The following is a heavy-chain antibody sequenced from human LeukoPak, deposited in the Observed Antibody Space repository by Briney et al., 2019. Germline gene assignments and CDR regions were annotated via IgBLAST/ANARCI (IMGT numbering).Heavy chain of an antibody. Sequence: SETLSLTCTVSGGSISSYYWTWIRQPPGKGLEWIGYIYYSGSTNYNPSLKSRVTISVDTSKNQFSLRMTSVTAADTAVYYCARGRSYYDLWSGYYDYYYYMDVWGKGTTVTVSS. CDR3: ARGRSYYDLWSGYYDYYYYMDV. CDR2: IYYSGST. J-gene: IGHJ6*03. V-gene: IGHV4-59*01. CDR1: GGSISSYY. D-gene: IGHD3-3*01.